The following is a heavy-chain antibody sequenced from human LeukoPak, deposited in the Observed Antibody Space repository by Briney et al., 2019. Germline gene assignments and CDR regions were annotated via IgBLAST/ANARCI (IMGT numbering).Heavy chain of an antibody. V-gene: IGHV3-30*02. CDR1: GFTFSSFG. CDR2: IRYDGSNR. J-gene: IGHJ4*02. Sequence: GGSLRLSCAASGFTFSSFGMHWVRQAPGKGLEWISFIRYDGSNRYYTDSVKGRFTISRDNSQNTLYLQMNSLRTEDTALYFCAKDRTMAADGTYFDYWGQGTLVTVSS. D-gene: IGHD6-13*01. CDR3: AKDRTMAADGTYFDY.